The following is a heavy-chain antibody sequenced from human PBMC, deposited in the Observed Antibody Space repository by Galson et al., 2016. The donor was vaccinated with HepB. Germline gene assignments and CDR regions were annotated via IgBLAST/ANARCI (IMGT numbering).Heavy chain of an antibody. Sequence: SLRLSCAASGFTFSTYAMSWVRQAPGKRLEWVSAISGRDSGTYHADSVKGRFTISRDNSKNTRYLQMNSLRVEDTAIYYCAKAPSPSCIGALCYELDSWGQGTLVTVSS. D-gene: IGHD2-8*02. J-gene: IGHJ4*02. CDR2: ISGRDSGT. V-gene: IGHV3-23*01. CDR3: AKAPSPSCIGALCYELDS. CDR1: GFTFSTYA.